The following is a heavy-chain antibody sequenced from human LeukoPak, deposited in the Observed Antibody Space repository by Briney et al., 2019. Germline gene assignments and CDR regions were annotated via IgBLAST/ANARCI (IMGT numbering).Heavy chain of an antibody. CDR2: INPYNGNT. D-gene: IGHD4-17*01. CDR3: ARGGDYVMIDY. CDR1: GYTFSSYG. J-gene: IGHJ4*02. Sequence: ASVKVSCKASGYTFSSYGISRVRQAPGPGHEWMGWINPYNGNTNYAQNLQGRVTMTTDTSTSTAYMELRSLRSDDTAVYYCARGGDYVMIDYWGQGTVVTVSS. V-gene: IGHV1-18*01.